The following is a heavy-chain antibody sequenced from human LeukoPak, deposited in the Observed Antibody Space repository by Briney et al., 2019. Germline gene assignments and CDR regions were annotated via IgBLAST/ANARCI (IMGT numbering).Heavy chain of an antibody. D-gene: IGHD3-10*01. Sequence: GGSLRLSCAASGFTFSSYWMSWVRQAPGKGLEWVANIKQDGSEKYYVDSVKGRFTISRDNAKNSLYLQMNSLRAEDTAVYYCAKDVDYYGSGSYLDYWGQGTLVTVSP. CDR1: GFTFSSYW. CDR3: AKDVDYYGSGSYLDY. J-gene: IGHJ4*02. CDR2: IKQDGSEK. V-gene: IGHV3-7*01.